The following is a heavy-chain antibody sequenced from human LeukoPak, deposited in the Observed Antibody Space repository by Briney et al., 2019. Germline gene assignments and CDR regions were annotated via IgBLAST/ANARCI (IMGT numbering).Heavy chain of an antibody. J-gene: IGHJ4*02. CDR1: GFPFSSYA. CDR2: ISGSGGST. V-gene: IGHV3-23*01. Sequence: GSLRLSCAASGFPFSSYAMSWVRQAPGKGLEWVSAISGSGGSTYYADSVKGRFTISRDNSKNTLYLQMNSLRAEDTAVYYCAKGNWNYGTFDYWGQGTLVTVSS. CDR3: AKGNWNYGTFDY. D-gene: IGHD1-7*01.